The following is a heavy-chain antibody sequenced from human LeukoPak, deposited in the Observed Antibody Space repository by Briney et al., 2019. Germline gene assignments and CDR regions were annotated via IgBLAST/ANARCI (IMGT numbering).Heavy chain of an antibody. V-gene: IGHV4-34*01. CDR2: INHSGST. J-gene: IGHJ5*02. CDR1: GGSFSGYC. D-gene: IGHD3-10*01. Sequence: SETMSLTCAVYGGSFSGYCWSWISQPQGKGLEWIGEINHSGSTNYNPSLKSRVTISVVTSKNQFSLKLSSVTATDTAVYYCARGLIWYYGSGSFWFDPWGQGTLVTVSS. CDR3: ARGLIWYYGSGSFWFDP.